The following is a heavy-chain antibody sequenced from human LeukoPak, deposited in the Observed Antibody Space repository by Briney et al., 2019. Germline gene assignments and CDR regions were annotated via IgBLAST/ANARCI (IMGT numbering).Heavy chain of an antibody. J-gene: IGHJ6*02. Sequence: SQTLSLTCTVSGGSISSGDYYWSWIRQPPGKGLEWIGYIYYSGSTYYNPSLKSRVTISVDTSKNQFSLKLSSVTAADTAVYYCARGYCSGGSCYPLPYYYGMDVWGQGTTVTVSS. CDR1: GGSISSGDYY. CDR2: IYYSGST. CDR3: ARGYCSGGSCYPLPYYYGMDV. D-gene: IGHD2-15*01. V-gene: IGHV4-30-4*01.